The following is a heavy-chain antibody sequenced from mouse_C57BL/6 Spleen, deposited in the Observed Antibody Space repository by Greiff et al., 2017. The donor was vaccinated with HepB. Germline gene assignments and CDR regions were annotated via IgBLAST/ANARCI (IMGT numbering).Heavy chain of an antibody. CDR2: IDPSDSYT. D-gene: IGHD1-1*01. CDR1: GYTFTSYW. CDR3: ARRNYGSSYDYFDY. Sequence: QVHVKQPGAELVKPGASVKLSCKASGYTFTSYWMQWVKQRPGQGLEWIGEIDPSDSYTNYNQKFTGKATLTVDTSSSTAYMQLSSLTSEDSAVYYCARRNYGSSYDYFDYWGQGTTLTVSS. J-gene: IGHJ2*01. V-gene: IGHV1-50*01.